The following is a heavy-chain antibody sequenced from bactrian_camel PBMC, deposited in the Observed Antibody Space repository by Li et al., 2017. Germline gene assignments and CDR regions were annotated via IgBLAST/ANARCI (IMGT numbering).Heavy chain of an antibody. Sequence: QLVESGGGLVQPGGSLRLSCAASEGLIFSSYYMSWVRQAPGKGLEWVSNIDRDGWKQYYAASVKGRFTISRDNAKNIVYLLMNNLKTEDSGVYYCATSWVAGKPFAFENWGQGTQVTVS. CDR1: EGLIFSSYY. CDR2: IDRDGWKQ. CDR3: ATSWVAGKPFAFEN. J-gene: IGHJ4*01. V-gene: IGHV3-2*01. D-gene: IGHD5*01.